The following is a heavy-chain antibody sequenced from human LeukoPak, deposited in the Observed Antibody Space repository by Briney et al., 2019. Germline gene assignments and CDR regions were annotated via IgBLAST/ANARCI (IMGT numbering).Heavy chain of an antibody. D-gene: IGHD1-26*01. CDR1: GFTFSSYE. CDR3: TTDHVGATVEFDS. CDR2: ISSSGSSV. J-gene: IGHJ4*02. V-gene: IGHV3-48*03. Sequence: GGSLRLSCEASGFTFSSYEMNWVRQAPGEGLEWISYISSSGSSVKYADSVKGRFTISRDNAKNSLYLQMDSLRAEDTAIYYCTTDHVGATVEFDSWGQGTLVTVSS.